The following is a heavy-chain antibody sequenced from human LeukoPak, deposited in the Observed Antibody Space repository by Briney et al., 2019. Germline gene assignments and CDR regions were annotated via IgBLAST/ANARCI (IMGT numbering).Heavy chain of an antibody. Sequence: SETLSLTCAIYDGYFSGNHWTWVRQSPGRGLEWIGEINYSGTTYYNPSLKSRVTISADTPKNQFSLRVTSVTVADTATYYCARRSDRSGSPLRNWGQGTLVTVSS. V-gene: IGHV4-34*01. CDR3: ARRSDRSGSPLRN. J-gene: IGHJ4*02. CDR1: DGYFSGNH. CDR2: INYSGTT. D-gene: IGHD3-10*01.